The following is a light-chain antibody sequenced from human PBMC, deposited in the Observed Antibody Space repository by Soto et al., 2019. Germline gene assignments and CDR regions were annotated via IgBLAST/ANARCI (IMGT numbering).Light chain of an antibody. J-gene: IGLJ2*01. CDR1: SSDIGSYNL. CDR2: DVS. CDR3: SSYTTNYTPV. Sequence: QSALTQPASVSGSPGQSITISCTGTSSDIGSYNLVSWYQQHPGKAPKLIIYDVSSRPSGVSDRFSGSKSGNTASLTISGLQAEDEADYYCSSYTTNYTPVFGGGTQLTVL. V-gene: IGLV2-14*02.